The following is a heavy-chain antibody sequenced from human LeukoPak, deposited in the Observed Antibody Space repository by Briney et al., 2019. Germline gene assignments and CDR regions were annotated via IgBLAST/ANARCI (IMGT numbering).Heavy chain of an antibody. D-gene: IGHD1-7*01. CDR1: GFTFSGYW. CDR2: INSDGSST. J-gene: IGHJ4*02. Sequence: GGSLRLSCAASGFTFSGYWIHWVRQAPGKGLVWVSRINSDGSSTSYADSVKGRFTISRDNSKNTLYLQMNSLRAEDTAVYYCAKDNWNYRNYFDYWGQGTLVTVSS. V-gene: IGHV3-74*01. CDR3: AKDNWNYRNYFDY.